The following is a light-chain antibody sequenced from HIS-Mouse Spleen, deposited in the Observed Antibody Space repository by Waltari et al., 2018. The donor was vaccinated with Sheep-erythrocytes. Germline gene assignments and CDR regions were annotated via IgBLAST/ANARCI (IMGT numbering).Light chain of an antibody. CDR2: SNN. V-gene: IGLV1-44*01. CDR3: AAWDDSLNGVV. CDR1: SSNIGSNT. Sequence: QSVLTQPPSASGTPGQRVTISCSGSSSNIGSNTSNWYQQLPGTAPKLLIYSNNPRPSGVPDRFSGSKSGTSASLAISGLQSEDEADYYCAAWDDSLNGVVFGGGTKLTVL. J-gene: IGLJ2*01.